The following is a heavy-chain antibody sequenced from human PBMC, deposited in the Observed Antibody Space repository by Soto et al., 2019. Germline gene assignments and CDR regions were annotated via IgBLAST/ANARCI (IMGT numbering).Heavy chain of an antibody. CDR3: AKDPNYDFWSGYSGTGWFDP. J-gene: IGHJ5*02. CDR1: GFTFTSYS. V-gene: IGHV3-21*01. CDR2: ITASSSYM. D-gene: IGHD3-3*01. Sequence: PGGALRLSCAAAGFTFTSYSMNWVRQAPGKGLEWVSCITASSSYMYYADSVKGRFTISRDNAKNSLYLQMNSLRAEDTAVYYCAKDPNYDFWSGYSGTGWFDPWGQGTLVTASS.